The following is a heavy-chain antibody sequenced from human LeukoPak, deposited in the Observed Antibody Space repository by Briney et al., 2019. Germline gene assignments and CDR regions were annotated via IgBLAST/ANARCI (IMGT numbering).Heavy chain of an antibody. CDR1: GYTFTSYY. J-gene: IGHJ4*02. CDR2: INPSGGST. Sequence: GASVKVSCKASGYTFTSYYAHWVRQAPGQGLEWMGIINPSGGSTSYAQNFQGRVTMTRDASTSTIYMELSSLRSEDTAVYYCARTPVELATDYFDYWGQGTLVTVSS. V-gene: IGHV1-46*01. D-gene: IGHD5-24*01. CDR3: ARTPVELATDYFDY.